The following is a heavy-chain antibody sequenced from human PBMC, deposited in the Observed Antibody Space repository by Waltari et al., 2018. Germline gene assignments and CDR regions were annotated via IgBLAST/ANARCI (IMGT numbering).Heavy chain of an antibody. V-gene: IGHV3-30*02. CDR1: GFPFRSYG. CDR3: AKGDEYFDY. CDR2: IRYDGSNK. Sequence: QVQLVESGGGVVQPGGSLRLSCAASGFPFRSYGMHWVRQAPGKGLEWVAFIRYDGSNKYYADSVKGRFTISRDNSKNTLYLQMNSLRAEDTAVYYCAKGDEYFDYWGQGTLVTVSS. J-gene: IGHJ4*02.